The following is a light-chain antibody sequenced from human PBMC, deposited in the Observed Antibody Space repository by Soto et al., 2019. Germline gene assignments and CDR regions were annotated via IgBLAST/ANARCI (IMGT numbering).Light chain of an antibody. Sequence: EIVLTQSPGTLSLSPGERATLSCRASEFLSSSYLVWYQQKPGQAPRLLIYAASRRATGIPDRFSGSGSATEYTLTINTLEPEDFAVYYCQQQGTFGQGTKLVIK. V-gene: IGKV3-20*01. CDR2: AAS. J-gene: IGKJ2*01. CDR3: QQQGT. CDR1: EFLSSSY.